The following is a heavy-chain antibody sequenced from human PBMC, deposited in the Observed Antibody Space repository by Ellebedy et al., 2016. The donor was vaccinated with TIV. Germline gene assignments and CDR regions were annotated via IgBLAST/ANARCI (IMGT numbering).Heavy chain of an antibody. D-gene: IGHD3-9*01. V-gene: IGHV4-34*01. CDR2: INHSGST. CDR1: GGSFSGYY. CDR3: ARDIPYYDILTGPFDY. Sequence: SQTLSLTCXVYGGSFSGYYWSWIRQPPGKGLEWIGEINHSGSTNYNPSLKSRVTISVDTSKNQFSLKLSSVTAADTAVYYCARDIPYYDILTGPFDYWGQGTLVTVSS. J-gene: IGHJ4*02.